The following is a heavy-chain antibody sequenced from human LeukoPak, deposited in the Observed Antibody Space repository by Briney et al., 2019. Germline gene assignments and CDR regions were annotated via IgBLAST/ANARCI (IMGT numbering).Heavy chain of an antibody. CDR2: IYSDGRI. D-gene: IGHD3-10*01. CDR1: GFIVSSNY. Sequence: PGGSLRLSCAASGFIVSSNYMSWVRQAPGKGLEWVSVIYSDGRIYYADSVQGRFAISRDNSKNTLYLQMNSLRPEDTAIYYCAKLFESGTYNNFFHYWGQGTLVTVFS. J-gene: IGHJ4*02. V-gene: IGHV3-53*01. CDR3: AKLFESGTYNNFFHY.